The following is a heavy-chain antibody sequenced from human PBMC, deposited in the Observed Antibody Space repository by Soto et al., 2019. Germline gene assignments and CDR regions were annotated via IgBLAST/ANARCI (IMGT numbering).Heavy chain of an antibody. CDR2: INPNSGGT. CDR1: GYTFTGCY. Sequence: GASVKVSCKASGYTFTGCYMRWVRQAPGQGLEWMGWINPNSGGTNYAQKFQGWVTMTRDASISTAYMELSRLRSDDTAVYYCAREKGVLRYFDWHYFDYWGQGTLVTVSS. J-gene: IGHJ4*02. CDR3: AREKGVLRYFDWHYFDY. V-gene: IGHV1-2*04. D-gene: IGHD3-9*01.